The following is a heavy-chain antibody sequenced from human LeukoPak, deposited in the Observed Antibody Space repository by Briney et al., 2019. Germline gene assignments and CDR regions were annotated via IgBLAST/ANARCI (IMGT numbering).Heavy chain of an antibody. D-gene: IGHD1-14*01. Sequence: PGGSLRLSCAASGITFSSYGMSWVRQAPGKGLEWIGSIDQSGSTYYNPSLKSRVTISVDTSKNQFSLKLSSVTAADTAVHYRPLEPNYMDVWGKGTTVTVSS. CDR1: GITFSSYG. V-gene: IGHV4-38-2*01. CDR2: IDQSGST. CDR3: PLEPNYMDV. J-gene: IGHJ6*03.